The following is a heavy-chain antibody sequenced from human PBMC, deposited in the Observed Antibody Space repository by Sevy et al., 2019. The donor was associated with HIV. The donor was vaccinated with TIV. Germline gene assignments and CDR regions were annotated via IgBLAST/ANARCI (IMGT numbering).Heavy chain of an antibody. V-gene: IGHV3-48*03. D-gene: IGHD4-17*01. CDR3: ARDLPPSATTVAHFDX. J-gene: IGHJ4*02. Sequence: GGSLRLSCAASGFSFSNYEMNWVRQAPGKGLEWISYISSSGSRIYYADSVRGRFIISRDNAKNSLYLQMSSLRAEDTAVYYCARDLPPSATTVAHFDXWGQGTLVTVSS. CDR1: GFSFSNYE. CDR2: ISSSGSRI.